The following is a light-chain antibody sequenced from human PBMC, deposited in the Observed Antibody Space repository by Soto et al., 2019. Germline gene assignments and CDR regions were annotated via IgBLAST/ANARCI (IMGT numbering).Light chain of an antibody. CDR1: QSVSSY. CDR2: DAS. Sequence: EIVLTQSPATLSLSPGERATLSCRASQSVSSYLAWYQQKPGQAPRLLIYDASNRATGIPARFSGSGSGTDVTLTISSLEPEDFAVYYCQQRSNWPRTFGQWTRLESK. CDR3: QQRSNWPRT. J-gene: IGKJ5*01. V-gene: IGKV3-11*01.